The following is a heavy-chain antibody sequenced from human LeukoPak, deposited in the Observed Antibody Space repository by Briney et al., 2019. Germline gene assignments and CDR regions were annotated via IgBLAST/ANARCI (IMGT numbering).Heavy chain of an antibody. V-gene: IGHV4-61*02. CDR3: ARTYSRGWYRGIHYGMDV. CDR1: GGSISSGSYY. CDR2: IYTSGST. J-gene: IGHJ6*02. D-gene: IGHD6-19*01. Sequence: PSQTLSLTCTVSGGSISSGSYYWSWIRQPAGKGLEWIGRIYTSGSTNYNPSLKSRVTISVDTSKNQFSLKLSSVTAADTAVYYCARTYSRGWYRGIHYGMDVWGQGTTVTVSS.